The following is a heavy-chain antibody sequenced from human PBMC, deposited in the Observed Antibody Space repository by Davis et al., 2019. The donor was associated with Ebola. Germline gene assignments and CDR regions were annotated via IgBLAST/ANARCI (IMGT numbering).Heavy chain of an antibody. J-gene: IGHJ5*02. CDR1: GGSISSYY. D-gene: IGHD3-10*01. CDR2: IYYSGST. Sequence: SETLSLTCTVSGGSISSYYWGWIRQPPGKGLEWIGTIYYSGSTYYNPSLKSRVTISVDTSKNQFSLKLSSVTAADTAVYYCARGRLLWFGELFPWGQGTLVTVSS. V-gene: IGHV4-39*07. CDR3: ARGRLLWFGELFP.